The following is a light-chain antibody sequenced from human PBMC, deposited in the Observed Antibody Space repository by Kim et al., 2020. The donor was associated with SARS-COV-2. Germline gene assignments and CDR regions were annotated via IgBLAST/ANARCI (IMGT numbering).Light chain of an antibody. CDR2: AAS. CDR1: QSITAY. CDR3: QQSYSIPYT. J-gene: IGKJ2*01. V-gene: IGKV1-39*01. Sequence: DIQLTQSPSSLSASVGDRVTITCRASQSITAYLNWYQHNQGTAPRLLISAASNLQSGVPSRFSGRRSGTDFTLTISSLQPEDFASYYCQQSYSIPYTFGQVTKLEI.